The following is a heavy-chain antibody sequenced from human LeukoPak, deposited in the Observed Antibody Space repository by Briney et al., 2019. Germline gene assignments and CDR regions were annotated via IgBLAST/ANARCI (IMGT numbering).Heavy chain of an antibody. CDR1: GFTFSDYY. J-gene: IGHJ4*02. CDR2: ISSSGSTI. CDR3: ARVPWDSSGWYYFDY. D-gene: IGHD6-19*01. Sequence: GGSLRLSCAASGFTFSDYYISWIRQAPGKGLEWDSYISSSGSTIYYADSVKGRFTISRDNAKNSLYLQMSSLRAEDTAVYYCARVPWDSSGWYYFDYWGQGTLVTVSS. V-gene: IGHV3-11*01.